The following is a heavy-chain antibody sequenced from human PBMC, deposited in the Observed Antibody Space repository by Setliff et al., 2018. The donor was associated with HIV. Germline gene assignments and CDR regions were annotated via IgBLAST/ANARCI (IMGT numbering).Heavy chain of an antibody. CDR2: VSWNSDSI. CDR1: GFNFKDFS. J-gene: IGHJ3*02. Sequence: GGSLRLSCAASGFNFKDFSMHWVRQGPGQGLEWVSSVSWNSDSIKYADSVKGRFTISRDNARSSLFLQMNSLRAEDTALYYCVKGGMTNAAFNIWGPGTMVTVSS. D-gene: IGHD3-16*01. V-gene: IGHV3-9*01. CDR3: VKGGMTNAAFNI.